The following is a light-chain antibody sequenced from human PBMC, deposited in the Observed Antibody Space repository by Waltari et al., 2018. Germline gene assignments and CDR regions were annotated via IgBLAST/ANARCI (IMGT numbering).Light chain of an antibody. Sequence: VMTQSPATLSVSSGERATLSCSASQSVGSNLAWYQQKPGQAPRLLIYGASTRATGIPARFSGSGSGIEFTLTISSLQSEDVAVYYCQQYNNWPLLTFGGGTKVDIK. CDR2: GAS. J-gene: IGKJ4*02. CDR3: QQYNNWPLLT. CDR1: QSVGSN. V-gene: IGKV3-15*01.